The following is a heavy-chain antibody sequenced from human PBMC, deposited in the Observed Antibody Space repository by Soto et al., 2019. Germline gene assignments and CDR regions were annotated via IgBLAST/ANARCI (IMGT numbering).Heavy chain of an antibody. J-gene: IGHJ5*02. CDR1: GLTLSDYY. CDR2: SRNKANSYTT. Sequence: EVQLVESGGGLVQPGGSLRLSCAASGLTLSDYYMDWVRQAPGKGLEWVGRSRNKANSYTTQYVASVQGRFTIVRDDSKNSMYVQMNGLKIEDTAVYYCARDLGRGAWGQGTLVTVSS. CDR3: ARDLGRGA. V-gene: IGHV3-72*01. D-gene: IGHD1-26*01.